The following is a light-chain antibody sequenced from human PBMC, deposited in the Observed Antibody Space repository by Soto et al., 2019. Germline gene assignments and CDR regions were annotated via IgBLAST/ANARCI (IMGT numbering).Light chain of an antibody. CDR1: RGDIGGYDY. CDR3: CPYTRPGNHDF. Sequence: QCVLTEPAGVTGCAGQSITISWTRSRGDIGGYDYVSWYRQRPGKAPTLLSYDIRYRPSGVSNRFSGSKSGNTASLTISGLHADDEAVYYCCPYTRPGNHDFFGNGTKVTV. J-gene: IGLJ1*01. CDR2: DIR. V-gene: IGLV2-14*01.